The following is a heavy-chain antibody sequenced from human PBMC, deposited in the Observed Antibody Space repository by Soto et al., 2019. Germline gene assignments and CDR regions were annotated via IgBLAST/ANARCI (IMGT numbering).Heavy chain of an antibody. V-gene: IGHV4-31*03. CDR3: ARAPLISIFFAYGMDV. J-gene: IGHJ6*02. CDR1: GGSISSGDYY. Sequence: QVQLQESGPGLVKPSQTLSLTCTVSGGSISSGDYYWIWIRQYPGKGLEWIGYIYYSGSTYYNPSLKSRVTISVDTSRNQFSLKLSSVTAADTAVYYCARAPLISIFFAYGMDVWGQGTTVTVSS. CDR2: IYYSGST. D-gene: IGHD3-3*02.